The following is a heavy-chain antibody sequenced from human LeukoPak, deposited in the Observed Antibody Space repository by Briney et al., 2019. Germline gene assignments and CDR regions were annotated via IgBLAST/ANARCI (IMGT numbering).Heavy chain of an antibody. D-gene: IGHD3-9*01. J-gene: IGHJ4*02. V-gene: IGHV3-23*01. CDR1: GFTFSNYA. Sequence: PGGSLRLSCAASGFTFSNYATSWVRQAPGKGLEWVSAVSGRDDSTYYADSVKGRFTISRDTSKNTLYLQMNSLRAEDTAVYYCAKWGDYDILTGYYDSDYWGQGTLVTVSS. CDR3: AKWGDYDILTGYYDSDY. CDR2: VSGRDDST.